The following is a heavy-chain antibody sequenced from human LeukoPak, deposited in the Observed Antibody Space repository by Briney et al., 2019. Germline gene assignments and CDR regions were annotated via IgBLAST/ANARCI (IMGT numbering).Heavy chain of an antibody. D-gene: IGHD5-24*01. J-gene: IGHJ4*02. CDR1: GGSISTYY. CDR3: ARGIVGGYNPVFDF. CDR2: VYYSGYT. Sequence: PETLSLTCTVSGGSISTYYWSWIRQPPGKGLEWIGYVYYSGYTNYNPSLKSRVTISVDTSKNQFSLNLSSVTAADTAVYYCARGIVGGYNPVFDFWGQGTLVTVSS. V-gene: IGHV4-59*01.